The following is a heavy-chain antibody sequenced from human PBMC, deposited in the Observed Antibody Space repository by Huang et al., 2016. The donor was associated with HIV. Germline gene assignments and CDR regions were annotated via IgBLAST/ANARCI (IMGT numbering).Heavy chain of an antibody. CDR3: ARRFSSSSGYFDY. CDR2: SFPDDPET. J-gene: IGHJ4*02. Sequence: VQLVQSGAEVKKPGESLKISCKGSGYSFSSYWIAWVRQMPGKGLEWMGSSFPDDPETTDSPSFEGQVTISAYKSIGTAYLQWSSLKASDTAMYYCARRFSSSSGYFDYWGQGSLVTVSS. CDR1: GYSFSSYW. V-gene: IGHV5-51*01. D-gene: IGHD6-6*01.